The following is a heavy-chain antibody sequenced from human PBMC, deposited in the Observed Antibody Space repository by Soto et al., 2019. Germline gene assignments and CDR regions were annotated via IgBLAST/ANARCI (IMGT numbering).Heavy chain of an antibody. Sequence: QVQLVQSGAEVKKPGSSVKVSCKASGGTFSSYAISWVRQAPGQGLEWMGGIIPSFGTANYAQKFQGRVTITADGPTSPAHMELSSLRSEDTAVYYCARHGSSRVYYYYSGMDVWGQGTTVTVSS. CDR3: ARHGSSRVYYYYSGMDV. V-gene: IGHV1-69*12. J-gene: IGHJ6*02. D-gene: IGHD6-6*01. CDR1: GGTFSSYA. CDR2: IIPSFGTA.